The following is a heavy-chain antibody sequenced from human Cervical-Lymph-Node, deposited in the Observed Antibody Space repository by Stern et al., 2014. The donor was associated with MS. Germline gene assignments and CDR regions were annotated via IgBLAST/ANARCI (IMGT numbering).Heavy chain of an antibody. J-gene: IGHJ6*02. CDR3: ARVTMVRGVTDV. CDR2: INAGNGNT. D-gene: IGHD3-10*01. Sequence: QLVQSGAEVKKPGASVKVSCKASGYTFTSYAMHWVRQAPGQRLEWMGWINAGNGNTKYSQKFQGRVTITRDTSASTAYMELSSLRSEDTAVYYCARVTMVRGVTDVWGQGTTVTVSS. V-gene: IGHV1-3*01. CDR1: GYTFTSYA.